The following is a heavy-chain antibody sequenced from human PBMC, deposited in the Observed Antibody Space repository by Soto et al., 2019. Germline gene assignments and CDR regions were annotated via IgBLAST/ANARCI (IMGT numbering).Heavy chain of an antibody. Sequence: PSETLSLPCTVSGGSISSSSYYWGWIRQPPGKGLEWIGSIYYSGSTYYNPSLKSRVTISVDTSKNQFSLKLSSVTAADTAVYYCARTFTVTTGENYYGMDVWGQGTTVTVSS. J-gene: IGHJ6*02. CDR2: IYYSGST. CDR1: GGSISSSSYY. V-gene: IGHV4-39*01. CDR3: ARTFTVTTGENYYGMDV. D-gene: IGHD4-17*01.